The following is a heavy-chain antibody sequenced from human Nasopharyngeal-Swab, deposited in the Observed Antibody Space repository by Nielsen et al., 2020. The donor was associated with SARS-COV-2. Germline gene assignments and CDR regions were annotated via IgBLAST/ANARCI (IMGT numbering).Heavy chain of an antibody. J-gene: IGHJ3*02. CDR3: AGGGSRPGSVFDI. CDR2: IYYSGST. V-gene: IGHV4-39*01. Sequence: SETLSLTCTVSGGSISSSSYYWGWIRQPPGKGLEWIGSIYYSGSTYYNPSLKSRVTISVDTSKNQFSLKLSSVTAADTAVYYCAGGGSRPGSVFDIWGQGTMGTVSS. D-gene: IGHD1-26*01. CDR1: GGSISSSSYY.